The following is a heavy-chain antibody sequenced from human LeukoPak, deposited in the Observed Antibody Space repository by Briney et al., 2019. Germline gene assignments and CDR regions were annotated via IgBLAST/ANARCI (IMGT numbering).Heavy chain of an antibody. CDR1: GYTFTSYG. Sequence: ASVKVSCKASGYTFTSYGISWVRQAPGQGLEWMGWIRAYNGNTNYAQKLQGRVTMTTDTSTSTAYMELRSLRSDDTAVYYCARDQDGVMVVAAKHYYYGMDVWGQGTTVTVSS. V-gene: IGHV1-18*01. D-gene: IGHD2-15*01. CDR2: IRAYNGNT. J-gene: IGHJ6*02. CDR3: ARDQDGVMVVAAKHYYYGMDV.